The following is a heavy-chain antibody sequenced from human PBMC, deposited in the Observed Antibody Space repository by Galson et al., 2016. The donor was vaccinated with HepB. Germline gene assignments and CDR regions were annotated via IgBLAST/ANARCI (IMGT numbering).Heavy chain of an antibody. V-gene: IGHV4-34*01. CDR2: INDLGRT. CDR1: GGSLSGFY. D-gene: IGHD3-9*01. Sequence: SETLSLTCAVYGGSLSGFYWSWIRQPPGKGLEWIGEINDLGRTNYNPSLRGRVTISVDTSKNQFSLKLNSMTAADMGVYYCATADYDTVTGAVPWGQGILVTVSS. J-gene: IGHJ5*02. CDR3: ATADYDTVTGAVP.